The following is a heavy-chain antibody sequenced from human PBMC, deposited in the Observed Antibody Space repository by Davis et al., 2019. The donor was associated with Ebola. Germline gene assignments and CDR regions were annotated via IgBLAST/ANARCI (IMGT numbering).Heavy chain of an antibody. CDR3: TRDEWESCSGSHCYLGGSDY. CDR2: INSDGSDT. Sequence: PGGSLRLSCTVSGFTFSRYWMHWVRQIPGKGLVWVSRINSDGSDTGYADSVKGRYTISRDNAKNTLYLQMNSLRVEDTAIYYCTRDEWESCSGSHCYLGGSDYWGQGTQVTVSS. V-gene: IGHV3-74*01. CDR1: GFTFSRYW. J-gene: IGHJ4*02. D-gene: IGHD2-15*01.